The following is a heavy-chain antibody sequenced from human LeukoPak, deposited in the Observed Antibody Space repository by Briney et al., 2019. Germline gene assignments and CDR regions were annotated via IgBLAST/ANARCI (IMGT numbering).Heavy chain of an antibody. CDR2: INPSGGST. CDR1: GYTFTSYF. Sequence: ASVKVSCKASGYTFTSYFMHRVRQAPGQGLEWMGIINPSGGSTSYAQKFQGRVTMTRDTSTSTIYMELSSLRSEDTAVYYCARTAGRTFDYCGQGTLVTVSS. V-gene: IGHV1-46*01. J-gene: IGHJ4*02. D-gene: IGHD6-6*01. CDR3: ARTAGRTFDY.